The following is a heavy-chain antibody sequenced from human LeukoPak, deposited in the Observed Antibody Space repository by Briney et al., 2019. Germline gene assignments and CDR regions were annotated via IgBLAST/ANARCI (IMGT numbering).Heavy chain of an antibody. D-gene: IGHD6-6*01. Sequence: PSETLSLTCTVSGGSISSYYWSWIRQPPGKGLEWIGYIYCSGSTNYNPSLKSRVTISVDTSKNQFSLKLSSVTAADTAVYYCARDGDSSSFFDYWGQGTLVTVSS. V-gene: IGHV4-59*01. J-gene: IGHJ4*02. CDR3: ARDGDSSSFFDY. CDR1: GGSISSYY. CDR2: IYCSGST.